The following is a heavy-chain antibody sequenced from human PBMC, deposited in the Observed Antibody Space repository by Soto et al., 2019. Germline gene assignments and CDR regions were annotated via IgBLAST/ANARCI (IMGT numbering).Heavy chain of an antibody. CDR1: SSVSGGSITYDY. V-gene: IGHV4-59*08. CDR3: ARRVYPDYYMDV. J-gene: IGHJ6*03. CDR2: IYYSGST. Sequence: SSVSGGSITYDYWSWIRQSPGKGLEWIGYIYYSGSTNYNPSLKSRVTISVDTSKNQFSLQLSSVTAADTAVYYCARRVYPDYYMDVWGKGTTVTVSS.